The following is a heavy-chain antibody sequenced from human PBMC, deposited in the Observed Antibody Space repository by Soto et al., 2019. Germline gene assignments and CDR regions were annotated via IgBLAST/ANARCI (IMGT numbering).Heavy chain of an antibody. J-gene: IGHJ4*02. CDR3: ATKRHYGDPPDY. CDR1: GYTFTSNG. Sequence: GASVKVSCKVFGYTFTSNGIHWVRQAPGQRLEWMGWINTDSGTTKYSQRFQGRVTITRDTSASTAYMELSSLRSEDTAVYYCATKRHYGDPPDYWAQGTLVTVSS. D-gene: IGHD4-17*01. CDR2: INTDSGTT. V-gene: IGHV1-3*04.